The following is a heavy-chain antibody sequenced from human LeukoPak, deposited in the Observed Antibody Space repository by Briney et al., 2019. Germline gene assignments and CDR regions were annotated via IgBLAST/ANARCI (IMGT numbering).Heavy chain of an antibody. D-gene: IGHD2-15*01. CDR3: AKDLGSAITSALVLDV. Sequence: PGGSLRLSCAASGFTFSSYGMHWVRQAPGKGLEWVSGITWNRDNIGYGDSVKGRFTISRDNVKNALYLQMNSLRPEDTALYYCAKDLGSAITSALVLDVWGQGTTVIVSS. CDR2: ITWNRDNI. CDR1: GFTFSSYG. J-gene: IGHJ6*02. V-gene: IGHV3-9*01.